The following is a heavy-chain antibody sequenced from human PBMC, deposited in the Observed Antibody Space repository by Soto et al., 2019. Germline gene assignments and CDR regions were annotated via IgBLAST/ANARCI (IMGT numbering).Heavy chain of an antibody. V-gene: IGHV4-39*01. J-gene: IGHJ4*02. CDR1: GDSISSRCYY. CDR2: IYYSGST. Sequence: SETLSLTCTVTGDSISSRCYYWGWIRQPPGKGLEWIGSIYYSGSTYNNPSLRSRVSMSIDTSKDQFFLKLKSVTAADTALYFCARQWTSVVTQAYFDVWGQGSLVTVSS. CDR3: ARQWTSVVTQAYFDV. D-gene: IGHD2-21*02.